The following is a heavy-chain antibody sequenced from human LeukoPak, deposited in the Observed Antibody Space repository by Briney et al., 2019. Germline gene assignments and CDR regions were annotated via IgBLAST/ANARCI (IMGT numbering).Heavy chain of an antibody. CDR3: ASRVFGYSSSSGPYY. CDR1: GYTLTELS. Sequence: ASVKVSCKVSGYTLTELSMHWVRQAPGKGLEWMGGFDPEDGETIYAQKFQGRVTMTEDTSTDTAYMELSSLRSEDTAVYYCASRVFGYSSSSGPYYWGQGTLVTVSS. V-gene: IGHV1-24*01. CDR2: FDPEDGET. J-gene: IGHJ4*02. D-gene: IGHD6-6*01.